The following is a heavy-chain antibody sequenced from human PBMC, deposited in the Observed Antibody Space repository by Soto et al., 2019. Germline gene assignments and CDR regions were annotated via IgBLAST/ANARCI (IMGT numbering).Heavy chain of an antibody. J-gene: IGHJ5*02. CDR1: GGSFSTYY. CDR3: VGWLGSNWLDT. D-gene: IGHD3-22*01. Sequence: QVQPQQWGTGLLKPSETLSLTCAVYGGSFSTYYWNWIRQPPGKGLEWIGEINHSGNTQYNPSLKSRVTMSLDTSTHQFSLKLTAVTAADTAVSYCVGWLGSNWLDTWGQGTLVPVSS. V-gene: IGHV4-34*01. CDR2: INHSGNT.